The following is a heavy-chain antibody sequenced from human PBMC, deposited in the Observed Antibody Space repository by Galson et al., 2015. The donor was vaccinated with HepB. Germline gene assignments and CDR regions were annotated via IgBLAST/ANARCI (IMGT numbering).Heavy chain of an antibody. CDR3: AKLVAGSWYFDY. Sequence: SLRLSCAASGFTFSSYAMSWVRQAPGKGLEWVSAISGSGGSTYYADSVKGRFTISRDNSKNTLYLQMNSLRAEDTAVYYCAKLVAGSWYFDYWGQGTLVTVSS. J-gene: IGHJ4*02. CDR2: ISGSGGST. CDR1: GFTFSSYA. V-gene: IGHV3-23*01. D-gene: IGHD6-19*01.